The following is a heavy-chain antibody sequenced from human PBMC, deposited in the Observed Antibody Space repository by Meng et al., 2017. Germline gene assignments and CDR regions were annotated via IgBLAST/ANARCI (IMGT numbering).Heavy chain of an antibody. V-gene: IGHV3-9*01. CDR1: GFTFDDYA. J-gene: IGHJ4*02. CDR2: ISWNSGNI. CDR3: AKTPNYDFWSGYYWGAGYFDY. D-gene: IGHD3-3*01. Sequence: SLKISCAASGFTFDDYAMHWVRQAPGKGLEWVSGISWNSGNIGYADSVKGRFTISRDNAKSSLYLQMNGLRAEDTALYYCAKTPNYDFWSGYYWGAGYFDYWGQGTLVTVSS.